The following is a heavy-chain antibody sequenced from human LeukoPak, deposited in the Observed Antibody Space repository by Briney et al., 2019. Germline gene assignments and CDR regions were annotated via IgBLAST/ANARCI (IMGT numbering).Heavy chain of an antibody. CDR1: GFTFSSYS. V-gene: IGHV3-21*01. D-gene: IGHD3-10*01. J-gene: IGHJ4*02. Sequence: GGSLRLSCAASGFTFSSYSMNWVRQAPGKGLEWVSSISSSSSYIYYADSVKGRFTISRDNAKNPLYLQMNSLRAEDTAVYYCARGISMVRGAGGYWGQGTLVTVSS. CDR2: ISSSSSYI. CDR3: ARGISMVRGAGGY.